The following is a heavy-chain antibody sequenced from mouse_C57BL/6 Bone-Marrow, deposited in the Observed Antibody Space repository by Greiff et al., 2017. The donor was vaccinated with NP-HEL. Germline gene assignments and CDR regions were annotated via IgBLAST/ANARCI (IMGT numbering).Heavy chain of an antibody. J-gene: IGHJ2*01. CDR3: AREDYYGRDFDY. CDR1: GYTFTSYG. Sequence: LQESGAELARPGASVKLSCKASGYTFTSYGISWVKQSTGQGLEWIGEIYPRSGNTYYNEKFKGKATLTADKSSSTAYMELRSLTSEDSAVYFCAREDYYGRDFDYWGQGTTLTVSS. D-gene: IGHD1-1*01. V-gene: IGHV1-81*01. CDR2: IYPRSGNT.